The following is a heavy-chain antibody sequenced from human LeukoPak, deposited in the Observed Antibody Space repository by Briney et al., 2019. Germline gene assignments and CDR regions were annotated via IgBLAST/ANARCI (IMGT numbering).Heavy chain of an antibody. CDR1: GDSVSSNSAA. CDR3: ARGVQPLHESDAFDI. CDR2: TYYRSNWYN. V-gene: IGHV6-1*01. D-gene: IGHD2-2*01. J-gene: IGHJ3*02. Sequence: SQTLSLTCAISGDSVSSNSAAWNWIRQSPSRGLEWLGRTYYRSNWYNDYAVSVRSRIPINPDTSKNQFSLQLNSVTPEDTAVYYCARGVQPLHESDAFDIWGQGTMVTVSS.